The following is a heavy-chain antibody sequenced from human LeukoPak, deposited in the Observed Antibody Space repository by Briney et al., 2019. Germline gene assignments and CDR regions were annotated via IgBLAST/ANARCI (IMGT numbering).Heavy chain of an antibody. D-gene: IGHD6-13*01. CDR3: ARPEQRGYSSSWSPPALDY. CDR2: IIPIFGTA. CDR1: GGTFSSYA. V-gene: IGHV1-69*13. J-gene: IGHJ4*02. Sequence: GASVKVSCKASGGTFSSYAISWVRQAPGQGLEWMGGIIPIFGTANYAQKFQGRVTITADESTSTAYMELSSLRSEDTAVYYCARPEQRGYSSSWSPPALDYWGQGTLVTVSS.